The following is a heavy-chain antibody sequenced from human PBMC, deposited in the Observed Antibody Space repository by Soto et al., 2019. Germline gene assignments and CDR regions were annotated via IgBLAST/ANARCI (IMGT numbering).Heavy chain of an antibody. CDR2: IIPIFGTA. D-gene: IGHD5-18*01. J-gene: IGHJ6*02. CDR3: ARDRGYSYGYSYYYYGMDV. V-gene: IGHV1-69*01. CDR1: GGTFSSYA. Sequence: QVQLVQSGAEVKKPGSSVKVSCKASGGTFSSYAISWVRQAPGQGLECMGGIIPIFGTANYAQKFQGRVTITADESTSTAYMELSSLRSEDTAVYYCARDRGYSYGYSYYYYGMDVWGQGTTVTVSS.